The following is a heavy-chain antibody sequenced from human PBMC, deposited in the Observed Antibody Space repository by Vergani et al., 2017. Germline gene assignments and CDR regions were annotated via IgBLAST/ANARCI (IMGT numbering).Heavy chain of an antibody. J-gene: IGHJ3*02. V-gene: IGHV1-69*01. D-gene: IGHD3-3*01. CDR1: GGTFSSYA. CDR2: IIPIFGTA. Sequence: QVQLVQSGAEVKKPESSVKVSCKASGGTFSSYAISWVRQAPGQGLEWMGGIIPIFGTANYAQKFQGRVTITADESTSTAYMELSSLRSEDTAVYYCASTAFWSGYLQHDAFDIWGQGTMVTVSS. CDR3: ASTAFWSGYLQHDAFDI.